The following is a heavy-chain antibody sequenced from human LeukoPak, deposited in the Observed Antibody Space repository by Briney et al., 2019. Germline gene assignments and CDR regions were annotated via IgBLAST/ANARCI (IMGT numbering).Heavy chain of an antibody. CDR2: ISSSSSYI. Sequence: GGSLRLSCAASGFTFSSYSMNWVRQAPGKGLEWVSSISSSSSYIYYADSVKGRFTISRDNAKNSLYLEMNSLRAEDTAVYYCARDLGLLRLDYWGQGTLVTVSS. CDR1: GFTFSSYS. D-gene: IGHD2-21*02. V-gene: IGHV3-21*01. CDR3: ARDLGLLRLDY. J-gene: IGHJ4*02.